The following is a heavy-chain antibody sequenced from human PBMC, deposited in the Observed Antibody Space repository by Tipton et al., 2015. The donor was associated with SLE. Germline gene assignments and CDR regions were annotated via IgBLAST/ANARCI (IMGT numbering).Heavy chain of an antibody. CDR1: GASINSGTYY. CDR2: ISYGGGT. CDR3: ARGMLTWRGAIVGVDV. Sequence: TLSLTCTVSGASINSGTYYWNWIRQPPGKGLEWIGYISYGGGTNYNPSLKSRVTMSVDTAKNQVSLKLTSVTAADTAVYYCARGMLTWRGAIVGVDVWGQGTTVNVSS. J-gene: IGHJ6*02. D-gene: IGHD2-8*01. V-gene: IGHV4-61*01.